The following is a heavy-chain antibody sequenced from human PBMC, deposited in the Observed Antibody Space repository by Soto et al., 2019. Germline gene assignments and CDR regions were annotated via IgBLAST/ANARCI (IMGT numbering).Heavy chain of an antibody. CDR1: GFTFSSYG. CDR2: IWYDGSNK. J-gene: IGHJ5*02. V-gene: IGHV3-33*01. D-gene: IGHD3-22*01. Sequence: QVQLVESGGGVVQPGRSLRLSCAASGFTFSSYGMHWVRQAPGKGLEWVAVIWYDGSNKYYADSVKGRFTISRDNSKNTLYLQMNSLRAEDTAVYYCARDTGADDSSGYYPNWFDPWGQGTLVTVSS. CDR3: ARDTGADDSSGYYPNWFDP.